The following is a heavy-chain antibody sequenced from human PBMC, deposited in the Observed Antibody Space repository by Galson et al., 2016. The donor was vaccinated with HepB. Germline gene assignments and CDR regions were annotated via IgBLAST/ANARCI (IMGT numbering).Heavy chain of an antibody. CDR1: GGIFTSHI. Sequence: SVKVSCKASGGIFTSHIFNWVRQAPGQTLEWMGRIIPLLNTVNYTQEFQGRVAFTADKSTTTAYMELNSLRSDDTAVYYCARSAFSSGWSEGGWFHSWGQGTLVTVSS. CDR2: IIPLLNTV. V-gene: IGHV1-69*08. J-gene: IGHJ5*01. D-gene: IGHD6-19*01. CDR3: ARSAFSSGWSEGGWFHS.